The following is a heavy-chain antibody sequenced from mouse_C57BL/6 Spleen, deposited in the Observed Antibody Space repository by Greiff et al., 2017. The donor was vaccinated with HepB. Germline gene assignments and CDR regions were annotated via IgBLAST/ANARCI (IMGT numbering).Heavy chain of an antibody. Sequence: QVQLKQPGAELVMPGASVKLSCKASGYTFTSYWMHWVKQRPGQGLEWIGEIDPSDSYTNYNQKFKGKSTLTVDKSSSTAYMQLSSLTSEDSAVYYCARGGYGYWGQGTTLTVSS. J-gene: IGHJ2*01. V-gene: IGHV1-69*01. CDR1: GYTFTSYW. CDR3: ARGGYGY. D-gene: IGHD2-2*01. CDR2: IDPSDSYT.